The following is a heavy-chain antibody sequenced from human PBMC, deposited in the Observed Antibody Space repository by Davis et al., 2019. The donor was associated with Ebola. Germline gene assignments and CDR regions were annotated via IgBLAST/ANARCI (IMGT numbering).Heavy chain of an antibody. CDR2: ISSSSSYI. V-gene: IGHV3-21*01. D-gene: IGHD3-3*01. J-gene: IGHJ3*02. CDR1: GFTFSSYS. Sequence: GESLKISCAASGFTFSSYSMNWVRQAPGKGLEWVSSISSSSSYIYYADSVKGRFTISRDNAKNSLYLQMNSLRAEDTAVYYCARNLRGTGITIFGVVIAVGAFDIWGQGTMVTVSS. CDR3: ARNLRGTGITIFGVVIAVGAFDI.